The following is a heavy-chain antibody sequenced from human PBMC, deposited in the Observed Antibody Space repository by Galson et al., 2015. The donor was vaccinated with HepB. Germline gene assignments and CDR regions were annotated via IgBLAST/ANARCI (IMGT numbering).Heavy chain of an antibody. J-gene: IGHJ4*02. CDR2: IRSKAYGGTT. D-gene: IGHD4-17*01. CDR1: GFTFGDYA. Sequence: SLRLSCAASGFTFGDYAMSWFRQAPGKGLEWVGFIRSKAYGGTTEYAASVKGRFTISRDDSKSIAYLQMNSLKTEDTAVYYCTRVGEGPHYGDYATFDYWGQGTLVTVSS. CDR3: TRVGEGPHYGDYATFDY. V-gene: IGHV3-49*03.